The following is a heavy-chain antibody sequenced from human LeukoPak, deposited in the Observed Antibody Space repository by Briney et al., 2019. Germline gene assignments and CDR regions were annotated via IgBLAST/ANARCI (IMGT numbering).Heavy chain of an antibody. CDR3: AKSPHQAYDFWSGGNGMDV. J-gene: IGHJ6*02. CDR1: GFTVSSNY. V-gene: IGHV3-66*01. D-gene: IGHD3-3*01. CDR2: IYSGGST. Sequence: GGSLRLSCAASGFTVSSNYMSWVRQAPGKGLEWVSVIYSGGSTYYADSVKGRFTISRDNSKNTLYLQMNSLRAEDTAVYYCAKSPHQAYDFWSGGNGMDVWGQGTTVTVSS.